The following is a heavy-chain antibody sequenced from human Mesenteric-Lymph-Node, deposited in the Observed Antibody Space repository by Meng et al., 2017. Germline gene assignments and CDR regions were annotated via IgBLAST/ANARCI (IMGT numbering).Heavy chain of an antibody. D-gene: IGHD6-19*01. CDR3: TRDLGGVPGSLFDF. J-gene: IGHJ4*02. CDR2: ISAYNGNR. Sequence: QVQLVQSGPEVKKPGASLKVSCKASGYTFTDFGISWVRQAPGQGLEWMGWISAYNGNRDYAQKFQGRVTMTTDTSTSTTYLELRNLGSDDTAVFYCTRDLGGVPGSLFDFWGQGTLVTVSS. V-gene: IGHV1-18*01. CDR1: GYTFTDFG.